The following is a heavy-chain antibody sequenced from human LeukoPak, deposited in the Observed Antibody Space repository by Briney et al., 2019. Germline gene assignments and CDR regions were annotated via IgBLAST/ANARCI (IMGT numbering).Heavy chain of an antibody. Sequence: PGRSLRLSCAASGFTFSSYGMHWVRQAPGKGLEWVAVIWYDGTNKYYADSVKGRFTISRDNSKNTLYLQMNSLRAEDTAVYYCAKDSVEYSSSWYCGYWGQGTLVTVSS. CDR3: AKDSVEYSSSWYCGY. D-gene: IGHD6-13*01. CDR2: IWYDGTNK. V-gene: IGHV3-33*06. J-gene: IGHJ4*02. CDR1: GFTFSSYG.